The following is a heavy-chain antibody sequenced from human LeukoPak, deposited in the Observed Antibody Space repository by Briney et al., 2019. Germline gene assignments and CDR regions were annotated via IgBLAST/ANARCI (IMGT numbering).Heavy chain of an antibody. CDR1: GFIFSSYA. V-gene: IGHV3-23*01. CDR3: ANGGDRGYIVVVPAAMPVY. J-gene: IGHJ4*02. D-gene: IGHD2-2*01. Sequence: GGSLRLSCAASGFIFSSYAMNWVRQAPGKGLEWVSSISGSGDSTYSADSVKGRFTISRGNSKNTLYLQMNSLRAEDTAVYYCANGGDRGYIVVVPAAMPVYWGQGTLVTVSS. CDR2: ISGSGDST.